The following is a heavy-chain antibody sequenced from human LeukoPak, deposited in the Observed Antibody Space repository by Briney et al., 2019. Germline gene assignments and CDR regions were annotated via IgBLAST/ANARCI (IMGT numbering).Heavy chain of an antibody. Sequence: GGSLRLSCAASGFTFSSYWMNWARQAPGKGLEWVASINHNGNVNYYVDSVKGRFTISRDNAENSLYLQMSNLRAEDTAVYFCARGGGLDVWGQGATVTVSS. CDR1: GFTFSSYW. D-gene: IGHD3-16*01. CDR2: INHNGNVN. V-gene: IGHV3-7*03. CDR3: ARGGGLDV. J-gene: IGHJ6*02.